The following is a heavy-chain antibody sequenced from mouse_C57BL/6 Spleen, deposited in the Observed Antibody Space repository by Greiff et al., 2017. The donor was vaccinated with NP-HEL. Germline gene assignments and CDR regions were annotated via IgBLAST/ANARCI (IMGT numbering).Heavy chain of an antibody. J-gene: IGHJ4*01. D-gene: IGHD1-1*01. CDR3: ARGYYRSRGAMDY. V-gene: IGHV1-69*01. CDR2: IDPSDSYT. Sequence: VQLQQPGAELVMPGASVKLSCKASGYTFTSYWMHWVKQRPGQGLEWIGEIDPSDSYTNYTQQFKGKSTLTVDKSSSTAYMQLSSLTSEDSAVYYCARGYYRSRGAMDYWGQGTSVTVSS. CDR1: GYTFTSYW.